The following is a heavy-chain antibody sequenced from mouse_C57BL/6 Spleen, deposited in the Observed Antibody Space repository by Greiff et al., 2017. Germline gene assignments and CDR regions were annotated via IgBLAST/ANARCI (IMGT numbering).Heavy chain of an antibody. CDR3: TRDRSNYGYYARDY. CDR2: ISSGGDYI. CDR1: GFTFSSYA. D-gene: IGHD2-5*01. V-gene: IGHV5-9-1*02. J-gene: IGHJ4*01. Sequence: EVLLVESGEGLVKPGGSLKLSCAASGFTFSSYAMSWVRQTPEKRLEWVAYISSGGDYIYYADTVKGRFTISRDNARNTLYLQMSSLKSEDTAMYYCTRDRSNYGYYARDYWGQGTSVTVSS.